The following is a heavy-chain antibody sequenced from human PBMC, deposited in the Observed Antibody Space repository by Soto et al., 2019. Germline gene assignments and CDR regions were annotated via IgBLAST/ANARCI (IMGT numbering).Heavy chain of an antibody. Sequence: ESLKICCKGAGYSFTSYWISWVRQIPGKGLEWMGRIDPSDSYTNYSPSFQGHVTISADKSISTAYLQWSSLKASDTAMYYCATLLGGYCSGGSCYQTIYYYGMDVWGQGTTVTVSS. CDR3: ATLLGGYCSGGSCYQTIYYYGMDV. J-gene: IGHJ6*02. D-gene: IGHD2-15*01. V-gene: IGHV5-10-1*01. CDR2: IDPSDSYT. CDR1: GYSFTSYW.